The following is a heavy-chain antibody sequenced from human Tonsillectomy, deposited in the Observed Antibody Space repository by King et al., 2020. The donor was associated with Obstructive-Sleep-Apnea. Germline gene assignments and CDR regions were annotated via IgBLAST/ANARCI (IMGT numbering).Heavy chain of an antibody. J-gene: IGHJ5*02. V-gene: IGHV3-43*01. CDR1: GFTFDDYT. D-gene: IGHD6-13*01. CDR3: AKDIGYSSSGFDP. CDR2: ISWDGGST. Sequence: VQLVESGGVVVQPGGSLRLSCAASGFTFDDYTMHWVRQAPGKGLEWVSLISWDGGSTYYADSVKGRFTISRDNSKNSLYLQMNSLRTEDTALYYCAKDIGYSSSGFDPWGQGTLVTVSS.